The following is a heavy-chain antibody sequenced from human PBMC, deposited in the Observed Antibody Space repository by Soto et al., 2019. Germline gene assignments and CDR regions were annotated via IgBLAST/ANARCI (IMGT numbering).Heavy chain of an antibody. CDR2: LSGSGQST. V-gene: IGHV3-23*01. CDR1: GFTFSEHS. J-gene: IGHJ4*02. D-gene: IGHD1-20*01. CDR3: AKSLGNNWDDYYFGS. Sequence: EVHLLESGEDLVQPGGSLRLSCAASGFTFSEHSMSWVRQAPGKGLEWVSGLSGSGQSTYYADSVKGRFTISRDNAKKTLYLQMNSLRAEDTAVYYCAKSLGNNWDDYYFGSWGQGTLVTVSS.